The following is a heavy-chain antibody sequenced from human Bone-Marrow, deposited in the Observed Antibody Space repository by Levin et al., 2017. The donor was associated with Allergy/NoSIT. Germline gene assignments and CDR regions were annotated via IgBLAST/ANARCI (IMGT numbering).Heavy chain of an antibody. Sequence: GESLKISCTTSGYLFPNYYIHWVRQAPGHGLQWMGLIDPRGGTTTFAQKFQGRVLMTRDTSTSTVSMQLSSLRSEDAATYFCARAPRGQLGSLDYWGQGTLVTVSS. CDR1: GYLFPNYY. CDR3: ARAPRGQLGSLDY. V-gene: IGHV1-46*01. D-gene: IGHD1-26*01. CDR2: IDPRGGTT. J-gene: IGHJ4*02.